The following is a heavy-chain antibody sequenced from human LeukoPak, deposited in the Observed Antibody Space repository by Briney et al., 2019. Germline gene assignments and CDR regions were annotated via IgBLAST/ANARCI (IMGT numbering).Heavy chain of an antibody. CDR3: ARPHY. Sequence: SETLSLTCIVSGDSITNHYWSLIRRPPGKGLEWIGYIYYNGIINYNPSLKSRVTISVDTSKNQFSLKLSSVTAADTAVYYCARPHYWGQGTLVTVSS. CDR2: IYYNGII. V-gene: IGHV4-59*11. CDR1: GDSITNHY. J-gene: IGHJ4*02.